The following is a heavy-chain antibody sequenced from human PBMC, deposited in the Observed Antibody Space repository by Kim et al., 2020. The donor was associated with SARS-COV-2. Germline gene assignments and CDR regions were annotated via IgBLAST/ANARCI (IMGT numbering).Heavy chain of an antibody. J-gene: IGHJ4*02. CDR2: SI. CDR3: ARGNGSPDY. D-gene: IGHD1-26*01. V-gene: IGHV3-23*01. Sequence: SIKSANCVKGRFTISRDKSKNTLYLQMNSLRADDTAVYYCARGNGSPDYWGQGTLVTVFS.